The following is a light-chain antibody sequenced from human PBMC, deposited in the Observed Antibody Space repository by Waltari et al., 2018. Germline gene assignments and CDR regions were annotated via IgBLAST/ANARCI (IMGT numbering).Light chain of an antibody. Sequence: DIQMTQSPSTLSASVGDRLTITCRASQSISSSLAWYQQKPGKAPKVLIYDASTLERGVPSRFSGSGSGTEFTLTISSLQPDDSATYYCQQHDNLPLTFGPGTKVEIK. CDR3: QQHDNLPLT. CDR2: DAS. J-gene: IGKJ3*01. CDR1: QSISSS. V-gene: IGKV1-5*01.